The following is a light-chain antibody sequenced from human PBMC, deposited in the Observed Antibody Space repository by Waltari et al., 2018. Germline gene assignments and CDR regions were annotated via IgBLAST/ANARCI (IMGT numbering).Light chain of an antibody. J-gene: IGKJ4*01. V-gene: IGKV1-33*01. Sequence: DIQMTQSPSSLSASVGDRVTITCQASQEISNYLNWYQQKPGKAPKLLIYDTSNLETGVPSRFSGSGSGTDFTFTISSLQPEDIATYYCQQYDNLATFGGGTKVEIK. CDR3: QQYDNLAT. CDR1: QEISNY. CDR2: DTS.